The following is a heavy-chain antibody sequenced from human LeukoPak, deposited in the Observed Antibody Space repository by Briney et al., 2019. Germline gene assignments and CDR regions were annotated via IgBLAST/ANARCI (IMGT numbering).Heavy chain of an antibody. CDR2: ISAFNGDT. V-gene: IGHV1-18*01. CDR3: ARKNWGIAAAGNYYYYGMDV. J-gene: IGHJ6*02. CDR1: GYTFTHHG. Sequence: ASVKVSCKASGYTFTHHGITWVRQAPGQGLEWMGWISAFNGDTIYAQTVQGRVTMTTDTSTTTAYMELRSLTSDDTALYYCARKNWGIAAAGNYYYYGMDVWGQGTTVTVSS. D-gene: IGHD6-13*01.